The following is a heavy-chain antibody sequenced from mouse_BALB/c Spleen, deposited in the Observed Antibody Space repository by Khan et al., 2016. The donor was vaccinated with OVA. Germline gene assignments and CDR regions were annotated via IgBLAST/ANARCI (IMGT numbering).Heavy chain of an antibody. V-gene: IGHV2-5*01. CDR3: AKEGRTSGYYAMDY. D-gene: IGHD1-3*01. J-gene: IGHJ4*01. Sequence: QVQLKQSGPGLVQPSQSLSITCTVSGFSLTSFGVHWVRQSPGQGLEWLGRIWRGGTTDYNAAFMSRLSITKDNSTSQVFFKMNSLQVDDTAIYDCAKEGRTSGYYAMDYWGQGTSVAVAS. CDR2: IWRGGTT. CDR1: GFSLTSFG.